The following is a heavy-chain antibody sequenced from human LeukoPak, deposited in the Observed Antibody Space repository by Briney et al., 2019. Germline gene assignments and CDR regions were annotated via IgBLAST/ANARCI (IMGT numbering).Heavy chain of an antibody. CDR1: GYTFTGYY. CDR2: INPNSGGT. D-gene: IGHD3-22*01. V-gene: IGHV1-2*02. CDR3: ARERYSSGYSPLDP. J-gene: IGHJ5*02. Sequence: ASVKVSYKTSGYTFTGYYMHWVRQAPGQGLEWMGWINPNSGGTNYAQKFQGRVTMTRDTSISTAYMELSRLRSDDTAVYYCARERYSSGYSPLDPWGQGTLVTVSS.